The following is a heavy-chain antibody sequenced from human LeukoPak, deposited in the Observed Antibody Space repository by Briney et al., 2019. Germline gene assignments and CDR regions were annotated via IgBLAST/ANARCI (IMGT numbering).Heavy chain of an antibody. CDR3: ARGPASVRGVPLTPGAFDI. Sequence: SETLSLTCSVSGDSISSYYWSWIRQPAGKGLEWIGRIYTSGSINYNPSLKSRVTMSVDTSKNQFSLRLNSVTAADTAVYYCARGPASVRGVPLTPGAFDIWGQGTMVTVSS. D-gene: IGHD3-10*01. J-gene: IGHJ3*02. CDR2: IYTSGSI. V-gene: IGHV4-4*07. CDR1: GDSISSYY.